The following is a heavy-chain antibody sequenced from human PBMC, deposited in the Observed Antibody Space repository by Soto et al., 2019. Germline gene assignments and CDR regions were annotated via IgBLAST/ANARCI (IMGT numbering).Heavy chain of an antibody. CDR2: IYSSGST. CDR1: GGSVSSGSYY. J-gene: IGHJ4*02. D-gene: IGHD5-18*01. CDR3: ARDHPHSYGVYYFAY. V-gene: IGHV4-61*01. Sequence: SETLSLTCNVSGGSVSSGSYYWNWIRQSPGKGLEWIGYIYSSGSTHYNPSLQNRVTISIDTSKNQVSLKVNSVTAADTAVYYCARDHPHSYGVYYFAYWGQGTPVTVSS.